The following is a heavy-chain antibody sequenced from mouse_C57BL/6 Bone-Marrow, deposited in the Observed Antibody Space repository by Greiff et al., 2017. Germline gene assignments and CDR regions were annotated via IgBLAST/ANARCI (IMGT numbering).Heavy chain of an antibody. D-gene: IGHD1-1*02. CDR1: GFSLTSYG. Sequence: QVQLKESGPGLVQPSQSLSITCTVSGFSLTSYGVHWVRQSPGKGLEWLGVIWRGGSTDYNAAFMSRLSNPKDNSKSQVFFKMNSLRADDTAIYYGAKNGGAWYFDVWGTGTTVTVSS. CDR3: AKNGGAWYFDV. V-gene: IGHV2-5*01. CDR2: IWRGGST. J-gene: IGHJ1*03.